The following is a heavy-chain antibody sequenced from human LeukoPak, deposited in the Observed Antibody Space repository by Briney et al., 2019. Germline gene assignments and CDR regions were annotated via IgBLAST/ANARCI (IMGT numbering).Heavy chain of an antibody. CDR3: AGDSGGARGDYFDY. J-gene: IGHJ4*02. Sequence: ASVKVSCKASGYSLTTYYMHWVRQAPGQGLEWMAIINPSGGGTKYAQKFQGRVTITADESTSTAYMELSSLRSEDTAVYYCAGDSGGARGDYFDYWGQGTLVTVSS. CDR2: INPSGGGT. D-gene: IGHD3-10*01. CDR1: GYSLTTYY. V-gene: IGHV1-46*01.